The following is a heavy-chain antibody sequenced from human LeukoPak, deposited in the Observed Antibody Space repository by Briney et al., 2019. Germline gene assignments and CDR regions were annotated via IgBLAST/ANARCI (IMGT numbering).Heavy chain of an antibody. V-gene: IGHV1-8*01. CDR1: GYTFTSYD. CDR2: MNPNSGNT. D-gene: IGHD3-10*01. CDR3: ARGGYYYGSGSLYYFDY. Sequence: ASVKVSCKASGYTFTSYDINWVRQATGQGLEWMGWMNPNSGNTGYAQKFQGRVTMTRNTSISTAYMELSSLRPEDTAVYYCARGGYYYGSGSLYYFDYWGQGTLVTVSS. J-gene: IGHJ4*02.